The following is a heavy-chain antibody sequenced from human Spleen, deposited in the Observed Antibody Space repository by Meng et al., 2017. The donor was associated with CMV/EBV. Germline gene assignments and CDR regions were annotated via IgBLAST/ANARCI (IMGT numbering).Heavy chain of an antibody. CDR3: ARVSPQYNILTGYHTPFDY. CDR1: GFTFSSYE. Sequence: GESLKISCAASGFTFSSYEMTWVRQAPGKGLEWVSYISSSGSTIYYADSVKGRFTISRDSANNSLYLQMNSLRVEDTAVYYCARVSPQYNILTGYHTPFDYWGQGTLVTVSS. D-gene: IGHD3-9*01. CDR2: ISSSGSTI. V-gene: IGHV3-48*03. J-gene: IGHJ4*02.